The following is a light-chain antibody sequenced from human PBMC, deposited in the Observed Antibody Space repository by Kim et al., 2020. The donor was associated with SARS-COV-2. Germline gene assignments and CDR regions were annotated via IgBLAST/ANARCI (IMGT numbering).Light chain of an antibody. CDR3: SAFAGRSTLL. V-gene: IGLV2-8*01. CDR2: EAT. CDR1: SSDVGVYNH. J-gene: IGLJ3*02. Sequence: QSALTQPPSASGSPGQSVTISCTGTSSDVGVYNHVSWYKQHPGKAPKLMIYEATYRPSGVPDRFSGSKSGNTASLTVSGLQADDEADYYCSAFAGRSTLLFGGGTKVTVL.